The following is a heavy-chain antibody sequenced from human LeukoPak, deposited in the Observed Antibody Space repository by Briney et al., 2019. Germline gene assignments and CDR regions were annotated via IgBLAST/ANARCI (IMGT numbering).Heavy chain of an antibody. D-gene: IGHD4-17*01. CDR1: GCTFTSYA. J-gene: IGHJ4*02. Sequence: GASVKVSCKASGCTFTSYAMHWVRLAPGQRLEWMGWINAGNGNTKYSQKFQGRVTITRDTSASTAYMELSSLRSEDTAVYYCARDFRYGDYVRPRYYFDYWGQGTLVTVSS. CDR3: ARDFRYGDYVRPRYYFDY. V-gene: IGHV1-3*01. CDR2: INAGNGNT.